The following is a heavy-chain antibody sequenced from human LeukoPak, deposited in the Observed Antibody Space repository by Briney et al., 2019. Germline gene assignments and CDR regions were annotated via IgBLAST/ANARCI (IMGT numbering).Heavy chain of an antibody. CDR1: GGSFSGYY. CDR3: ARVAERQYYDSSGYYSH. D-gene: IGHD3-22*01. J-gene: IGHJ4*02. CDR2: INHSGST. V-gene: IGHV4-34*01. Sequence: SETLSLTCAVYGGSFSGYYWSWIRQPPGKGLEWIGEINHSGSTNYNPSLKSRVTISVDTSKNQFSLKLSSATAADTALYYCARVAERQYYDSSGYYSHWGQGTLVTVSS.